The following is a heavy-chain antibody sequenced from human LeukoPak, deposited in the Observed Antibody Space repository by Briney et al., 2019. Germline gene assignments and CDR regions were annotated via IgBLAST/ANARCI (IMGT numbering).Heavy chain of an antibody. D-gene: IGHD6-19*01. J-gene: IGHJ4*02. V-gene: IGHV1-8*01. CDR2: MNPNSGNT. CDR1: GYTFTSYD. CDR3: ARRRGWPNYFDY. Sequence: ASVKVSCKASGYTFTSYDINWLRQATGQGLEWVGWMNPNSGNTGYAQKFQGRVTMTRNTSISTAYMELSSLRSEDTAVYYCARRRGWPNYFDYLGQGTLVTVSS.